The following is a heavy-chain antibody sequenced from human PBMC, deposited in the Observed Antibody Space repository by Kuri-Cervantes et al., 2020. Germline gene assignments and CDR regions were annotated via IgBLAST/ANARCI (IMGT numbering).Heavy chain of an antibody. Sequence: ASVKVSCKASGYTFTGYYIHWVRQAPGQGLDWMGWINPNSDGANYAQKFQSRVTMTRDTSISTAYMELSRLRSDDTAVYYCAREMDYYESSGSDAFDIWGQGTMVTVSS. CDR3: AREMDYYESSGSDAFDI. CDR1: GYTFTGYY. CDR2: INPNSDGA. V-gene: IGHV1-2*02. J-gene: IGHJ3*02. D-gene: IGHD3-22*01.